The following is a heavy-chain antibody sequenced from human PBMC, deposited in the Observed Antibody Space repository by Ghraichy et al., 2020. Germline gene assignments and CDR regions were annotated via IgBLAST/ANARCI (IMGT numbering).Heavy chain of an antibody. Sequence: ESLNISCAASGFTFSSYAMSWVRQAPGKGLEWVSAISGSGGSTYYADSVKGRFTISRDNSKNTLYLQMNSLRAEDTAVYYCAKDLFPGLWFGEGGQGTLVTVSS. CDR3: AKDLFPGLWFGE. CDR1: GFTFSSYA. CDR2: ISGSGGST. V-gene: IGHV3-23*01. D-gene: IGHD3-10*01. J-gene: IGHJ4*02.